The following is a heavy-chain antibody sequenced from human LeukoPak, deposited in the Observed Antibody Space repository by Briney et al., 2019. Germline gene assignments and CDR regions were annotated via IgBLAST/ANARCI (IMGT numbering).Heavy chain of an antibody. D-gene: IGHD3-10*01. CDR1: GFTFSSYA. CDR2: ISSNGGST. J-gene: IGHJ4*02. Sequence: GGSLRLSCAASGFTFSSYAMHWVRQAPGKGLEYVSAISSNGGSTYYANSVKGRFTISRDNSKNTLYLQMGGLRAEDMAVYYCARDRGRAENYFDYWGQGTLVTVSS. CDR3: ARDRGRAENYFDY. V-gene: IGHV3-64*01.